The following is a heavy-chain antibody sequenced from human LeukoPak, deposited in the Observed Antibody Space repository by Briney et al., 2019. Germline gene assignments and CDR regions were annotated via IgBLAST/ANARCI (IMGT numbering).Heavy chain of an antibody. CDR2: FDPEDGET. CDR1: GYTLTELS. J-gene: IGHJ6*02. V-gene: IGHV1-24*01. D-gene: IGHD2-15*01. CDR3: ATRAGGSGGAHDYYYYYGMDV. Sequence: ASGKVSCKVSGYTLTELSMHWVRQAPGKGLEWMGGFDPEDGETIYAQKFQGRVTMTEDTSTDTAYMELSSLRSEDTAVYYCATRAGGSGGAHDYYYYYGMDVWGQGTTVTVSS.